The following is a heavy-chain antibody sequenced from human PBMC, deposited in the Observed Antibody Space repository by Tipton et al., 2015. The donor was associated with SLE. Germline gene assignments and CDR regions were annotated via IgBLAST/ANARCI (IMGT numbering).Heavy chain of an antibody. CDR1: GFTFVDYA. J-gene: IGHJ4*02. V-gene: IGHV3-9*01. CDR3: GRLKSGQGYFDD. Sequence: SLRLSCTSSGFTFVDYAMHWARQVPGKGLEWVAGMSWDGVSIGYADSLKGRFTISRDNAYNSLYLQMNSLRPEDTAFYYCGRLKSGQGYFDDWGQGSLVTVSS. CDR2: MSWDGVSI. D-gene: IGHD5-12*01.